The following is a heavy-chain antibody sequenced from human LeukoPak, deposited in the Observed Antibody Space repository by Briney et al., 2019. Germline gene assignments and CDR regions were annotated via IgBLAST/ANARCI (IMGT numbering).Heavy chain of an antibody. CDR3: ARDRAAAAGIRQGTFYY. CDR1: GFTFSSYG. CDR2: IWYDGSNK. Sequence: GGSLRLSCAASGFTFSSYGMHWVRQAPGKGLEWVAVIWYDGSNKYYADSVKGQFTISRDNSKNTLYLQMNSLRAEDTAVYYCARDRAAAAGIRQGTFYYWGQGTLVTVSS. V-gene: IGHV3-33*01. D-gene: IGHD6-13*01. J-gene: IGHJ4*02.